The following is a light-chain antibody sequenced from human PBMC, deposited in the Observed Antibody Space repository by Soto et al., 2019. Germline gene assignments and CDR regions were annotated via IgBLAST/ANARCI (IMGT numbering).Light chain of an antibody. V-gene: IGLV2-11*01. J-gene: IGLJ3*02. CDR3: CSYAGSSTLV. CDR1: SSDVGGYNY. CDR2: DVT. Sequence: QSALTQPRSVSGSPGQSVTISCTGTSSDVGGYNYVSWYQQHPGKAPQLMIYDVTKRPSGVPDRFSGSRSGNTAFLTISGLQAEDEADYYCCSYAGSSTLVFGGGTKLTVL.